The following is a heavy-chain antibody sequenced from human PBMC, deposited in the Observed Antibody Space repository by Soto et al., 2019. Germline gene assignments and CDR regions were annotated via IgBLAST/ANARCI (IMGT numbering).Heavy chain of an antibody. CDR1: GYSFNTLA. J-gene: IGHJ6*02. CDR3: ADRDLSV. CDR2: IIAYNGRT. Sequence: GASVKVSCKAFGYSFNTLAITWVRQAPGQGLEWVGGIIAYNGRTNYARKVQGRVSMTTDTSTTTVYLELRSLTSEDTAVYYCADRDLSVWGQGTTVTVSS. V-gene: IGHV1-18*04.